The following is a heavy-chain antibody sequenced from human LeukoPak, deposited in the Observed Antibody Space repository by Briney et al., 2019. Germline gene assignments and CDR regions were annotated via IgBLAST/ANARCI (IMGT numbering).Heavy chain of an antibody. CDR3: VREYRWEDTAMVTGYYYYYYGRDV. CDR2: ISAYNGNT. Sequence: ASVKVSCKVSGYTFTICGISWVRQAPGQGLEWMGCISAYNGNTNYAQKLQGRVTMTTDTSTSTAYMELRSLRSDDTAVYYCVREYRWEDTAMVTGYYYYYYGRDVWGQGTTVTVSS. CDR1: GYTFTICG. J-gene: IGHJ6*02. V-gene: IGHV1-18*01. D-gene: IGHD5-18*01.